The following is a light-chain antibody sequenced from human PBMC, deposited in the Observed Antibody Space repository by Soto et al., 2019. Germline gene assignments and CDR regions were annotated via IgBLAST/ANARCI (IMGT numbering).Light chain of an antibody. CDR1: QSVSDN. Sequence: EIVMTQSPVTLSVSPGERATLSCRASQSVSDNLAWYQQKPGQAPRLLIYGASTRATGIPARFSGSGSGTEFTLTISSLQSEDSAVYYCQQFNSWLWTFGQGTKVEIK. V-gene: IGKV3-15*01. CDR2: GAS. CDR3: QQFNSWLWT. J-gene: IGKJ1*01.